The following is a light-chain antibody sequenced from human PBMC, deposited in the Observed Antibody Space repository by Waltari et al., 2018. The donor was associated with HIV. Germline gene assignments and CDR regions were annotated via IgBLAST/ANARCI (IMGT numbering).Light chain of an antibody. CDR3: VSYDSRLDERL. CDR1: TSNISTEP. CDR2: RNY. Sequence: QSVLTQPPSVSGNPGQTVTISCSGSTSNISTEPLYLYQQLPGTAPKLLIYRNYKRPSGVSDRFSCSKSGASASLVISGLRSEDEAHYYCVSYDSRLDERLFGGGTKLTVL. J-gene: IGLJ3*02. V-gene: IGLV1-47*01.